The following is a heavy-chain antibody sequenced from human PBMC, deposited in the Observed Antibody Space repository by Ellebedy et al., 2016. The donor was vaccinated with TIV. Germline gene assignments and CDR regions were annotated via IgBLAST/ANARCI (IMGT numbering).Heavy chain of an antibody. CDR2: IYPGDSDT. Sequence: GESLKISCKGSGYKFSTYWIGWVRQMSGKGLEWMGIIYPGDSDTRYSPSFQGQVTISADKSISTAYLQWSSLKASDTAMYYCARVGEVAATPCSYWGQGTLVTVSS. D-gene: IGHD2-15*01. J-gene: IGHJ4*02. CDR1: GYKFSTYW. V-gene: IGHV5-51*01. CDR3: ARVGEVAATPCSY.